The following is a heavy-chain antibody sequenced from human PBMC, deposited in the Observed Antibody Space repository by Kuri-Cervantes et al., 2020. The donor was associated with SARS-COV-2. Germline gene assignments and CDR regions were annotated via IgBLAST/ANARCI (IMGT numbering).Heavy chain of an antibody. CDR1: GGSISSSSYY. J-gene: IGHJ4*02. CDR3: ARHGLDPRSSWYLLPQIDY. CDR2: IYYSGST. V-gene: IGHV4-39*01. Sequence: SETLSLTCTVSGGSISSSSYYWGWIRQPPGKGLELIGSIYYSGSTYYNPSLKSRVTISVDTSKNQFSLKLSSVTAADTAVYYCARHGLDPRSSWYLLPQIDYWGQGTLVTVSS. D-gene: IGHD6-13*01.